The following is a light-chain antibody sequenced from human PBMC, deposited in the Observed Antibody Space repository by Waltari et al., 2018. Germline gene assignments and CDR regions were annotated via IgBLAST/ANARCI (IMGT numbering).Light chain of an antibody. J-gene: IGKJ1*01. V-gene: IGKV3-20*01. CDR2: GAS. CDR3: QQSFTSPWT. Sequence: DIVLTQSPGTLSLSPGERATLSCRASQIGSSSYLAWYQQRPGQAPRLLIYGASDRATGIPHRFSGSGSGAHFTLTISRLEPEDFAVYFCQQSFTSPWTFGQGTKVEIK. CDR1: QIGSSSY.